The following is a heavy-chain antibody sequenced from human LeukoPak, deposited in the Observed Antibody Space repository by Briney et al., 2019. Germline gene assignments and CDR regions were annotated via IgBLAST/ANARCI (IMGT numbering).Heavy chain of an antibody. Sequence: PSETLSLTCTVSGGSISNSGSYWGWIRQPPGTGLGWIGNIYSSGSAYYNPSLKSRVTISVDTSKNQFSLNLISVTAADTAVYYCARGNTVGGLRSDYWGQGTLVTVSS. V-gene: IGHV4-39*07. CDR1: GGSISNSGSY. CDR3: ARGNTVGGLRSDY. J-gene: IGHJ4*02. CDR2: IYSSGSA. D-gene: IGHD3-10*01.